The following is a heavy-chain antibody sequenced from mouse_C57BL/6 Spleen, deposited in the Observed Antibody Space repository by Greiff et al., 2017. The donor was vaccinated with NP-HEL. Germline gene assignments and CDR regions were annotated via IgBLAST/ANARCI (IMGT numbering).Heavy chain of an antibody. Sequence: EVKLVESEGGLVQPGRSMKLSCTASGFTFSDYYMAWVRQVPEKGLEWVANINYDGSSTYYLDSLKSRFIISRDNAKNILYLQMSSLKSEDTATYYCARYDYDVYFDYWGQGTTLTVSS. CDR1: GFTFSDYY. D-gene: IGHD2-4*01. J-gene: IGHJ2*01. CDR2: INYDGSST. V-gene: IGHV5-16*01. CDR3: ARYDYDVYFDY.